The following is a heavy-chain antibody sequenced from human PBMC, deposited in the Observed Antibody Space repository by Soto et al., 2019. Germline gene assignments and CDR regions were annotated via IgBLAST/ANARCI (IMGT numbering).Heavy chain of an antibody. CDR1: GYTFFSNG. Sequence: ASVKVSCKASGYTFFSNGISWVRHAPGQGLEWMGWISTYNGNTNYAQKFQDRVTMTTDTSTRTAYMELRSLRSDDTAVYYCARDYVGEFDYWGQGTLVTVSS. D-gene: IGHD1-26*01. V-gene: IGHV1-18*04. CDR3: ARDYVGEFDY. CDR2: ISTYNGNT. J-gene: IGHJ4*02.